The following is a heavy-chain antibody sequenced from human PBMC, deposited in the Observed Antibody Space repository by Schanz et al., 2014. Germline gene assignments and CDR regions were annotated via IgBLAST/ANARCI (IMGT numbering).Heavy chain of an antibody. J-gene: IGHJ4*02. D-gene: IGHD5-12*01. CDR2: IKGDSSEK. CDR3: ARDPNSVNEIDY. CDR1: GFTFSRYW. V-gene: IGHV3-7*03. Sequence: EVQLVESGGGLVKPGGSLRLSCAASGFTFSRYWMSWVRQPPGKGLEWVANIKGDSSEKNYVDSVKGRFTLSRDNAKKTMDLQMNSLRIEDTAVYYCARDPNSVNEIDYWGQGTLVTVSS.